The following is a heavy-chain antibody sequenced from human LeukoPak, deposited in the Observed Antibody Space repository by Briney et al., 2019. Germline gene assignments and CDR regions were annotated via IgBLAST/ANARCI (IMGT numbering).Heavy chain of an antibody. V-gene: IGHV1-18*01. D-gene: IGHD4-11*01. CDR3: ARDFTVTTFDY. CDR1: GYTFTSYG. J-gene: IGHJ4*02. CDR2: ISAYNGNT. Sequence: ASVKVSCKASGYTFTSYGISWVRQAPGQGLEWMGWISAYNGNTNYAQKLQGRVTMTTDTSTSTAYMELRSPRSDDTTVYYCARDFTVTTFDYWGQGTLVTVSS.